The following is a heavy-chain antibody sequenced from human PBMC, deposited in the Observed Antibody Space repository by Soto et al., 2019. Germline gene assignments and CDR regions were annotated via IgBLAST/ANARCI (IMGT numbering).Heavy chain of an antibody. V-gene: IGHV3-53*01. CDR3: ATWHEREHAYDV. J-gene: IGHJ3*01. CDR1: GFTISGKKY. Sequence: DVQLVESGGGLIQPGESLRLSCAAFGFTISGKKYVAWVRQAPGQGLEWFSALYDLDGSFYAASVKGRFTTSSDSSKTTVYLQMNDLRPDDTAVYYCATWHEREHAYDVWGQGTTVTVAS. CDR2: LYDLDGS. D-gene: IGHD1-1*01.